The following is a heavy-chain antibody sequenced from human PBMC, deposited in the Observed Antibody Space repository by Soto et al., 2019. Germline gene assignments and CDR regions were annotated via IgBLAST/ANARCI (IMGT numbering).Heavy chain of an antibody. Sequence: QVQLQESGPGLVKPSETLSLTCAVSGDSISSYYCMWIRQPPGKGLESIGYLYYGRSANSNPSLKCLVTLSVAPSTNQCSLTLSSMTAADSAVYYCALRSMAAVPEYWGQGTLVTVS. CDR1: GDSISSYY. D-gene: IGHD3-3*02. J-gene: IGHJ4*02. CDR3: ALRSMAAVPEY. V-gene: IGHV4-59*01. CDR2: LYYGRSA.